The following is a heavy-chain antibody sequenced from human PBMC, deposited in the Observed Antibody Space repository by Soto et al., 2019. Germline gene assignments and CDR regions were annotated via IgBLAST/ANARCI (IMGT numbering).Heavy chain of an antibody. CDR1: GFSFSADGVG. J-gene: IGHJ3*01. CDR3: AHAFGGTSWPNDAFDV. Sequence: KESGPTLVKPTQTLTLTCIFSGFSFSADGVGVGWIRQPPGKTLEWLALIYCDDDTRYRPSLKSRLTITKDSSKNQVVLTMTNMDPLDTATYYCAHAFGGTSWPNDAFDVWGQGTVVTVSS. V-gene: IGHV2-5*02. CDR2: IYCDDDT. D-gene: IGHD3-16*01.